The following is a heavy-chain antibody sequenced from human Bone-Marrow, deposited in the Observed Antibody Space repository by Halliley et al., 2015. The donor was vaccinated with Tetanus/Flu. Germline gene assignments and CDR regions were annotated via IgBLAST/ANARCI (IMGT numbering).Heavy chain of an antibody. CDR3: GRGGRHSGSFSKNHP. CDR1: GFTFYTYA. CDR2: ISSHAGTRT. J-gene: IGHJ5*02. Sequence: SLRLSCVASGFTFYTYAMTWVRQAPGKGPEWVSAISSHAGTRTSYADSVKGRFTISRDNFRNTLYLQMDSLRAEDTAIYYCGRGGRHSGSFSKNHPWGQGPLVPVSS. D-gene: IGHD3-10*01. V-gene: IGHV3-23*01.